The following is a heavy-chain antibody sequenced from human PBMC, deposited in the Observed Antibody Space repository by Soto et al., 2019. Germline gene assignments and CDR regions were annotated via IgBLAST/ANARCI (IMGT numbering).Heavy chain of an antibody. CDR1: GGSISSGGYS. V-gene: IGHV4-30-2*01. CDR3: ARATMVRGDLNWFDS. CDR2: IYHSGST. Sequence: PSETLSLTCAVSGGSISSGGYSWSWIRQPPGKGLEWIGYIYHSGSTYYNPSLKSRVTISVDRSKNQFSLKLSSVTAADTAVYYCARATMVRGDLNWFDSWGQGTLVTVSS. D-gene: IGHD3-10*01. J-gene: IGHJ5*01.